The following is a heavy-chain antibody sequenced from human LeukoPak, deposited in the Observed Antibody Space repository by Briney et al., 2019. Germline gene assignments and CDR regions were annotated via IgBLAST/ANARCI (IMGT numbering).Heavy chain of an antibody. V-gene: IGHV4-34*01. J-gene: IGHJ6*03. Sequence: SETLSLTCAVYGGSFSGYYWSWIRQPPGKGLEWIGEINHSGSTNYNPSLKSRVTISVDTSKNQFSLKLSSVTAADTAVYYCARRSGVVPAKLRVRYYYYYMDVWGKGTTVTISS. D-gene: IGHD2-2*01. CDR2: INHSGST. CDR3: ARRSGVVPAKLRVRYYYYYMDV. CDR1: GGSFSGYY.